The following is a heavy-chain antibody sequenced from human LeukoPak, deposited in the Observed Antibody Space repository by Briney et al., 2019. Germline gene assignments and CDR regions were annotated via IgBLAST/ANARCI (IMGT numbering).Heavy chain of an antibody. J-gene: IGHJ4*02. CDR2: ISWNSGSI. CDR3: AKDILSGSYYYFDC. CDR1: GFTFDDYA. V-gene: IGHV3-9*01. D-gene: IGHD1-26*01. Sequence: PGRSLRLSCAASGFTFDDYAMHWVRQAPGKGLEWVSGISWNSGSIGYADSVKGRFTISRDNAKNSLYLQMNSLRAEDTALYYCAKDILSGSYYYFDCWGQGTLVTVSS.